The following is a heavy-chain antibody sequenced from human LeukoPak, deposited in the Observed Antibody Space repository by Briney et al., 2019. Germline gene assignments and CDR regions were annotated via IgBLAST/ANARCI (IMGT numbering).Heavy chain of an antibody. J-gene: IGHJ4*02. V-gene: IGHV3-30-3*01. D-gene: IGHD4-11*01. CDR2: ISYDGSNK. CDR1: GFTFSSYA. Sequence: PGGSLRLSCAASGFTFSSYAMHWVRQAPGKGLEWVAVISYDGSNKYYADSVKGRFTISRDNSKNALYLQMNSLRAEDTAVYYCAKESQSHSYYFDYWGQGTLVTVSS. CDR3: AKESQSHSYYFDY.